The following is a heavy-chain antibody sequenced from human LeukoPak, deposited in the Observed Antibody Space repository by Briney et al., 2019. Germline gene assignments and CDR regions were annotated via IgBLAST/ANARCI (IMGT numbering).Heavy chain of an antibody. Sequence: GGSLRLSCVASGFSFSRYWMSWVRQAPGKGLEWVANIKEDGSEKYYVDSVKGRFTISRDNAKNSLYLQMNSLRAEDTAVYYCARRYYDNFDYWGQGTLVTVSS. J-gene: IGHJ4*02. CDR3: ARRYYDNFDY. CDR1: GFSFSRYW. CDR2: IKEDGSEK. D-gene: IGHD3-22*01. V-gene: IGHV3-7*01.